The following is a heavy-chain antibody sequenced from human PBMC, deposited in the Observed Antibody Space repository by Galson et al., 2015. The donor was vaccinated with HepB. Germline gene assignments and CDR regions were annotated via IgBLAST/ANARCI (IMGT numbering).Heavy chain of an antibody. Sequence: SVKVSCKASGYSFTSYAINWVRQAPGQGLEWMGWINTASRNPTYAQGFTGRFVFSLDTSVSTAYLQISSLKAEDTAVYYCARVVGFGWQHAFDIWGQGTMVTVSS. CDR1: GYSFTSYA. D-gene: IGHD6-19*01. CDR2: INTASRNP. CDR3: ARVVGFGWQHAFDI. V-gene: IGHV7-4-1*02. J-gene: IGHJ3*02.